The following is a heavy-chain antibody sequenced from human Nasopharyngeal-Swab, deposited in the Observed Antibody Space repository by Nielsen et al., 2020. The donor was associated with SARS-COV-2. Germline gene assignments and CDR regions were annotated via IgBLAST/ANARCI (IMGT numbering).Heavy chain of an antibody. Sequence: SCAASGFTFSHAWMSWVRQAPGKGLEWVGRIKSKTDGGTTDYAAPVKGRFTISRDDSKNTLYLQMNSLKTEDTAVYYCTRGGLYGMDVWGQGTTVTVSS. D-gene: IGHD3-16*01. J-gene: IGHJ6*02. CDR3: TRGGLYGMDV. CDR2: IKSKTDGGTT. V-gene: IGHV3-15*01. CDR1: GFTFSHAW.